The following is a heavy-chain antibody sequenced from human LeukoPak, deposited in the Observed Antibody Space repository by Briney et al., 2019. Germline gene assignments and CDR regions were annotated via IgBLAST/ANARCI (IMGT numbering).Heavy chain of an antibody. CDR2: INPSGGST. J-gene: IGHJ5*02. V-gene: IGHV1-46*01. CDR3: ARSGYSNPRTRQNWFDP. Sequence: ASVKVSCKASGYTFTSYYMHWVRQAPGQGLEWMGIINPSGGSTSYAQKLQGRVTMTRDMSTSTVYMELSSLRSEDTAVYYCARSGYSNPRTRQNWFDPWGQGTLVTVSS. D-gene: IGHD4-11*01. CDR1: GYTFTSYY.